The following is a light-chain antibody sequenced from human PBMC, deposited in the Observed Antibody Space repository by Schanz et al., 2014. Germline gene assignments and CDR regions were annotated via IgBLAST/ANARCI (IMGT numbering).Light chain of an antibody. J-gene: IGLJ2*01. CDR2: DDN. V-gene: IGLV2-14*03. CDR3: CSYSSTSTFLL. Sequence: QSALTQPPSASGSPGQSVTISCSGTSSDVGGYNYVSWYQQHPGKAPKVMIYDDNKRPSGVSNRFSGSKSGNTASLTISGLQAEDEADYSCCSYSSTSTFLLFGGGTKLTVL. CDR1: SSDVGGYNY.